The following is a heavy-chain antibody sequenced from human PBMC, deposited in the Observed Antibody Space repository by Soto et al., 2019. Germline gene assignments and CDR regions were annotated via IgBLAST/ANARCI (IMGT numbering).Heavy chain of an antibody. D-gene: IGHD3-3*01. Sequence: QVQLVQSGAEVKKPGASVKVSCKASGYTFTSYDINWVRQATGQGLEWMGWMNPNSGNTGYAQKFQGRVTMTXXTXIXXAYMELSSLRSEDTAVYYCARVYYDFWSGYPYFDYWGQGTLVTVSS. J-gene: IGHJ4*02. CDR1: GYTFTSYD. V-gene: IGHV1-8*01. CDR3: ARVYYDFWSGYPYFDY. CDR2: MNPNSGNT.